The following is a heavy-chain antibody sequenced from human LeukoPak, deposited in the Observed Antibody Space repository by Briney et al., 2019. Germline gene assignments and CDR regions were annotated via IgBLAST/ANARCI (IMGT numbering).Heavy chain of an antibody. CDR1: GFTFDDYA. V-gene: IGHV3-9*01. CDR3: AKDMGGAYYYGMDV. CDR2: ISWNSGSI. J-gene: IGHJ6*02. Sequence: GGSLRLSCAASGFTFDDYAMHWVRQAPGKGLEWVSGISWNSGSIGYADSVEGRFTISRDNAKNSLYLQMNSLRAEDTALYYCAKDMGGAYYYGMDVWGQGTTVTVSS. D-gene: IGHD3-16*01.